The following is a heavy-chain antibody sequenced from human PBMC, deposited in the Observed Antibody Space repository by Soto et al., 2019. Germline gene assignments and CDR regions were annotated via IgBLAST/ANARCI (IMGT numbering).Heavy chain of an antibody. CDR1: GFTLSSYN. Sequence: GGSLRLSCAASGFTLSSYNMNWVRQAPGKGLEWVSYISSSSSIIYYADSVKGRFTISRDNARNSVYLQMNSLRDEDTAVYFCARDVQRRGYNYGSFDYWGQGTLVTVXS. J-gene: IGHJ4*02. D-gene: IGHD5-12*01. CDR3: ARDVQRRGYNYGSFDY. V-gene: IGHV3-48*02. CDR2: ISSSSSII.